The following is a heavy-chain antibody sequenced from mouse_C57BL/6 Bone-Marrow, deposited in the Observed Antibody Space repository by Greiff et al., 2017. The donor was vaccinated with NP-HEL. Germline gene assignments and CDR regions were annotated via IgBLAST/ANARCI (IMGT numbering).Heavy chain of an antibody. J-gene: IGHJ4*01. CDR1: GFTFSDYG. CDR2: ISSGSSTI. V-gene: IGHV5-17*01. CDR3: AKFITTVVAPRYYAMDY. D-gene: IGHD1-1*01. Sequence: DVKLVESGGGLVKPGGSLKLSCAASGFTFSDYGMHWVRQAPEKGLEWVAYISSGSSTIYYADTVKGRFTISRDNAKNTLFLQMTSLRSEDTAMYYCAKFITTVVAPRYYAMDYWGQGTSVTVSS.